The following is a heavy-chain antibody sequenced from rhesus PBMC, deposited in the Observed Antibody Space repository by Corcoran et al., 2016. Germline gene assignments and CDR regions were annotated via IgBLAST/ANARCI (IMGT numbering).Heavy chain of an antibody. Sequence: QVQLQESGPGVVKPSETLSLTCAVSGGSISDSYRWSWIRQPPGKELEWIGYINGNSTSTNYNPSLNSRVTISKDTSKNQFSLKLSSVTAADTAVYYCARDHFMVATGIDYWGQGVLVTVSS. D-gene: IGHD4-4*01. J-gene: IGHJ4*01. CDR3: ARDHFMVATGIDY. V-gene: IGHV4S10*01. CDR2: INGNSTST. CDR1: GGSISDSYR.